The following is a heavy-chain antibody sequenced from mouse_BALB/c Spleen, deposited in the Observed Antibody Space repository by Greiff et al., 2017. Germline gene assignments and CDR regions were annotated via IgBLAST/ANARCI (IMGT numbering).Heavy chain of an antibody. D-gene: IGHD2-1*01. CDR2: IYPGNVNT. Sequence: VQLQQSGPELVKPGASVRISCKASGYTFTSYYIHWVKQRPGQGLEWIGWIYPGNVNTKYNEKFKGKATLTADKSSSTAYMQLSSLTSEDSAVYFCARFGNNGAMGYGGQGTSVTVS. J-gene: IGHJ4*01. CDR3: ARFGNNGAMGY. CDR1: GYTFTSYY. V-gene: IGHV1S56*01.